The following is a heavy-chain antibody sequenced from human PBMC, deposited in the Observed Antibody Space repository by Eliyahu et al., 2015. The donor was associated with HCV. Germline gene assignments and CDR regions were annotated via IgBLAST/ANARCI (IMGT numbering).Heavy chain of an antibody. CDR3: ARHARDSSHGGQYKGMDV. CDR2: XSGDGDKS. D-gene: IGHD4-23*01. J-gene: IGHJ6*02. Sequence: DVKVVDSGGQVVQPGGSLTLSCSATGFTFNDYXMXWVRQAPGRGLQGVSTXSGDGDKSYFGEAVKGRVIFFSDFSRRTLKIKISRLTVEDTAVYYCARHARDSSHGGQYKGMDVWGQGTTVTVSS. V-gene: IGHV3-23*04. CDR1: GFTFNDYX.